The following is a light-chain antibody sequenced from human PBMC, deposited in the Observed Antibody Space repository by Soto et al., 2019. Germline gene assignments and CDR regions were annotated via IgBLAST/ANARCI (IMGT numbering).Light chain of an antibody. V-gene: IGKV3-20*01. CDR1: QSVRSTD. Sequence: EILLTQSPATLSLSPGERATLSCRASQSVRSTDLAWYQQKPGQAPRLLIYATSSRATGIPDRFIGSGSGTDFILTISRLEPEDFAVYYCQQHSSSPLTFGLGTKVEVK. CDR3: QQHSSSPLT. J-gene: IGKJ1*01. CDR2: ATS.